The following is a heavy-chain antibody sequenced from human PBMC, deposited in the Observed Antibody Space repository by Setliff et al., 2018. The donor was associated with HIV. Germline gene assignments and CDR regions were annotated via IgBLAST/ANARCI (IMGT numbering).Heavy chain of an antibody. J-gene: IGHJ6*02. D-gene: IGHD3-22*01. CDR1: GYTFSSNY. CDR3: ARDLYYYDSSGYYPGNYYGMDV. CDR2: IILLFGTP. Sequence: EASVKVSCKASGYTFSSNYMHWVRQAPGQGLEWMGGIILLFGTPNYAQKFQGRVTITADESTSTAYMELSSLRSEDTAVYYCARDLYYYDSSGYYPGNYYGMDVWGQGTTVTVSS. V-gene: IGHV1-69*13.